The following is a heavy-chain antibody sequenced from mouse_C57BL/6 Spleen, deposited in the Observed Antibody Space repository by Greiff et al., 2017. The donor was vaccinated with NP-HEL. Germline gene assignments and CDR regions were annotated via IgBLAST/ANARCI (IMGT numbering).Heavy chain of an antibody. J-gene: IGHJ2*01. CDR2: ISNLAYSI. Sequence: EVQLVESGGGLVQPGGSLKLSCAASGFTFSDYGMAWVRQAPRKGPEWVAFISNLAYSIYYADTVTGRFTISRENAKNNLYLEMSSLRSEDTAMYYCARQGLDGYYFDYWGQGTTLTVSS. V-gene: IGHV5-15*01. CDR3: ARQGLDGYYFDY. D-gene: IGHD2-3*01. CDR1: GFTFSDYG.